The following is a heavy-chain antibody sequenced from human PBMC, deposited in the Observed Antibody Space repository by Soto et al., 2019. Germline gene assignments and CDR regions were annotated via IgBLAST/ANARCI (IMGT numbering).Heavy chain of an antibody. CDR2: ISHIGST. D-gene: IGHD1-20*01. CDR3: ASVTGTTPPHFEY. J-gene: IGHJ4*02. CDR1: GGSISGGDYS. V-gene: IGHV4-30-4*01. Sequence: QVQLQESCPGLVKPSQTLSLTCTVSGGSISGGDYSWSWIRQPPGKGLEGFGYISHIGSTYYNPSLASRITLSVDTSKNQCSLRLTSVVAADPAVYYCASVTGTTPPHFEYWGQGILVTVSS.